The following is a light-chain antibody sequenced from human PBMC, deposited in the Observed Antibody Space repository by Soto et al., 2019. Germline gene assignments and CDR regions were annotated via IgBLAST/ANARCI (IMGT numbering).Light chain of an antibody. CDR2: KVS. J-gene: IGLJ1*01. V-gene: IGLV2-14*01. CDR1: SSDVGGYNS. Sequence: QSVLTQPTSASRYPGQSITISCTGTSSDVGGYNSVSWYQQHPGKAPKVMIYKVSNRPSGVSDRFSGSQSGNTASLTISGLQAEDEADYCCSSFTRSVTYVFGTGTTVTVL. CDR3: SSFTRSVTYV.